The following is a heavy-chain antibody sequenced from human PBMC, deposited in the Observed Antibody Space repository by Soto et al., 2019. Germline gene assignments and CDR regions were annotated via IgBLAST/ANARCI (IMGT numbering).Heavy chain of an antibody. D-gene: IGHD3-22*01. CDR3: AKSDNSAYYFDY. V-gene: IGHV4-31*03. Sequence: PSETLSLSCTVSGGSISSGGYYWSWIRQHPGKGLEWIGYIYYSGSTYYNPSLKSRVTISGDTSNNQFSLKLSSVTAADTAVYFCAKSDNSAYYFDYWGQAILVTVSS. CDR2: IYYSGST. CDR1: GGSISSGGYY. J-gene: IGHJ4*02.